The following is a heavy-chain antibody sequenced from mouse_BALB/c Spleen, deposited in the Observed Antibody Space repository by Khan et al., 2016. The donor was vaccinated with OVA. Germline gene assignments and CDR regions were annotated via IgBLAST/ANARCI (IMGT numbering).Heavy chain of an antibody. CDR3: TGGRTY. Sequence: EVQLQESGPGLVKPSQSLSLTCTVTGYSITSDYAWNWIRQFPGNKLEWMGSISYSGSTSYTPSLKSRISITRDTSKNQFFLQLNSVTTEDTATYYCTGGRTYWGQGTLVTVST. CDR2: ISYSGST. J-gene: IGHJ3*01. D-gene: IGHD3-3*01. V-gene: IGHV3-2*02. CDR1: GYSITSDYA.